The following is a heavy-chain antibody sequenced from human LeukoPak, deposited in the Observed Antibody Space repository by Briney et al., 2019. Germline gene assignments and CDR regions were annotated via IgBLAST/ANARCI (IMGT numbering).Heavy chain of an antibody. D-gene: IGHD1-26*01. CDR3: ASQAKGRGVDY. CDR1: GGSISSSSYY. J-gene: IGHJ4*02. CDR2: IYYSGST. V-gene: IGHV4-39*07. Sequence: SETLSLTCTVSGGSISSSSYYWGWIRQPPGKGLEWIGSIYYSGSTYYNPSLKSRVTISVDTSKNQFSLKLSSVTAADTAVYYCASQAKGRGVDYWGQGTLVTVSS.